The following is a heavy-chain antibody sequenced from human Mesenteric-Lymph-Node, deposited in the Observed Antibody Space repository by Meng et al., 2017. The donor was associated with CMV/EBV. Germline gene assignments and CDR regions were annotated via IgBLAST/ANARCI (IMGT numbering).Heavy chain of an antibody. CDR1: GFTFSSNG. CDR3: AKDIGSGPRGAFDM. Sequence: GESLKISCAASGFTFSSNGIHWVRQAPGKGPECVAFIRYDGGNEYFADSVRGRFTISRDNSKNTLYLQMSSLRPEDTAMYYCAKDIGSGPRGAFDMWGQGTMVTVSS. CDR2: IRYDGGNE. D-gene: IGHD3-3*01. V-gene: IGHV3-30*02. J-gene: IGHJ3*02.